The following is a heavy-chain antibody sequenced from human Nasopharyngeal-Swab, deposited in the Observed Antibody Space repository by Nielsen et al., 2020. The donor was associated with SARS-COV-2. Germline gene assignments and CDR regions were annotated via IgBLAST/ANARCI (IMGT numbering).Heavy chain of an antibody. J-gene: IGHJ3*02. V-gene: IGHV1-8*01. CDR3: ARVYSSSWIDALDI. CDR2: MNPNSGNT. Sequence: ASVKVSCKASGYTFTSYDINWVRQATGQGLEWMGWMNPNSGNTGYAQKFQGRVTMTRNTSISTAYMELSSLRSEDTAVYYCARVYSSSWIDALDIWGQGTMVTVSS. D-gene: IGHD6-13*01. CDR1: GYTFTSYD.